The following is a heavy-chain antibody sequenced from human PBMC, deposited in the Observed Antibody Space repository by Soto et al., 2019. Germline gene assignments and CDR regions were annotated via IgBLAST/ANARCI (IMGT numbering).Heavy chain of an antibody. J-gene: IGHJ5*02. CDR1: GGSFSGYY. CDR2: INHSGST. Sequence: PSETLSLTCAAYGGSFSGYYWSWIRQPPGKGLEWIGEINHSGSTNYNPSLKSRVTISVDTSKNQFSLKLSSVTAADTAVYYCGRDYDFWSGYVMGFDPWGQGTLVTVSS. CDR3: GRDYDFWSGYVMGFDP. D-gene: IGHD3-3*01. V-gene: IGHV4-34*01.